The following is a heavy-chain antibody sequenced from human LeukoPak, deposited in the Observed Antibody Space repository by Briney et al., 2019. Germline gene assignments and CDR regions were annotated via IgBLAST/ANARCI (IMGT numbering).Heavy chain of an antibody. V-gene: IGHV1-18*01. J-gene: IGHJ4*02. D-gene: IGHD2-15*01. Sequence: GASVKVSCKASGYTFTSYGISWVRQAPGQGLEWMGWISAYNGNTNYAQKLQGRVTMTTDTSTSTAYMELTSLRSDDTAVYYCARVMANCSGGSCYFDYWGQGTLVTVSS. CDR2: ISAYNGNT. CDR3: ARVMANCSGGSCYFDY. CDR1: GYTFTSYG.